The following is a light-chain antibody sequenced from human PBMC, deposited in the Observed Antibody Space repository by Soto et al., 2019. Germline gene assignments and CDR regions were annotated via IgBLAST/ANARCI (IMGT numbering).Light chain of an antibody. CDR3: QQSYTTPT. J-gene: IGKJ1*01. CDR2: AAS. V-gene: IGKV1-39*01. Sequence: DVQLTQSPSSLSASVGYRFPITCRANQSIRTYLNWYQQQPRKAPKRLMSAASNLQSGVSSRFSGSGSGTDFTITISSPQPEYFATYYCQQSYTTPTFGQGTKVDIK. CDR1: QSIRTY.